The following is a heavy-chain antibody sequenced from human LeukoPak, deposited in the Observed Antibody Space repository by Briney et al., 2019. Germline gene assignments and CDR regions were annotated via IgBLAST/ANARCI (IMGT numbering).Heavy chain of an antibody. CDR3: ASERYGAPGGY. D-gene: IGHD4-17*01. J-gene: IGHJ4*02. Sequence: SSETLSLTCAVYGGSFSGYYWSWVRQAPGKGLEWVSVIYSGGSTYYADSVKGRFTISRHNSKNTLYLQMNSLRAEDTAVYYCASERYGAPGGYWGQGTLVTVSS. CDR1: GGSFSGYY. CDR2: IYSGGST. V-gene: IGHV3-53*04.